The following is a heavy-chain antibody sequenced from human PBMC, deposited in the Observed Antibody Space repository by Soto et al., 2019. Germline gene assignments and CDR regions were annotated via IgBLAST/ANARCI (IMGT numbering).Heavy chain of an antibody. CDR2: MNPNSGNR. Sequence: ASVKVSCKASGYTFTSYDINWVRQACGQGLEWMGWMNPNSGNRGYVQKFQGRVTMTWNTSISTAYLELSSLRSEDTAVYYCARIYNWNYYTFFDYWGQGTLVTVSS. CDR1: GYTFTSYD. D-gene: IGHD1-7*01. V-gene: IGHV1-8*01. J-gene: IGHJ4*02. CDR3: ARIYNWNYYTFFDY.